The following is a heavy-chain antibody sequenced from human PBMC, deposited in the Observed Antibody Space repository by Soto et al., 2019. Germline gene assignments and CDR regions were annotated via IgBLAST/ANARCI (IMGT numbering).Heavy chain of an antibody. CDR1: GFTFSDHF. CDR2: IRDKARGYTT. J-gene: IGHJ3*02. Sequence: EVQLVESGGGLVQPGGSLRLSCAASGFTFSDHFMEWVRQAPGKGPEWVGRIRDKARGYTTDYAASVKGRFTISRDDSKNSLYLQMNSLKPEDTALYYCTRLLAYCGGDCHSFPFDIWGQGTMVTVSS. D-gene: IGHD2-21*02. V-gene: IGHV3-72*01. CDR3: TRLLAYCGGDCHSFPFDI.